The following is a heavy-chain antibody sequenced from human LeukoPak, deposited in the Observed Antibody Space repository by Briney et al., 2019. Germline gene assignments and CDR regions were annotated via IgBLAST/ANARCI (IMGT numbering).Heavy chain of an antibody. CDR3: ARDRAGRKAWVEFDP. CDR2: IGGSGGRT. V-gene: IGHV3-23*01. CDR1: GFPFSSYA. J-gene: IGHJ5*02. D-gene: IGHD3-10*01. Sequence: GGSLRLSCAASGFPFSSYAMTWVRQAPGKGLEWVSAIGGSGGRTYYADSVKGRFTISRDNSKNTVYLEMNSLRPEDTAVYFCARDRAGRKAWVEFDPWGQGTLVTVSS.